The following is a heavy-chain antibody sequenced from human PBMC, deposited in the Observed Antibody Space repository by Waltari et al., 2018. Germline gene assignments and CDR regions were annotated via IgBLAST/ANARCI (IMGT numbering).Heavy chain of an antibody. CDR2: INGDGSRT. CDR1: GFTFSSYW. D-gene: IGHD3-9*01. J-gene: IGHJ4*02. V-gene: IGHV3-74*01. Sequence: EVQLVGSGGGLVQPGGSLRLSCAASGFTFSSYWMPWVRQDPGKGLVWVSRINGDGSRTYYADSVKGRFTISRDNAKNTLYLQMNSLSAEDTAIYYCARGHLTGYCNDYWGQGTLVTVSS. CDR3: ARGHLTGYCNDY.